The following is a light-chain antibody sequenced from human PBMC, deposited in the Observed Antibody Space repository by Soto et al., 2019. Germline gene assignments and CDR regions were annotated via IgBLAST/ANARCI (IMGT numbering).Light chain of an antibody. V-gene: IGKV1-5*03. CDR1: QSISNW. CDR2: KSS. J-gene: IGKJ1*01. Sequence: DIQMTQSPSTLSAAVGDRVTISCRASQSISNWLAWYQQKPGKAPKLLIYKSSNLESGAPSRFSGSGSGTEFTLTFNSLQVDDFATYYCQQYYDFPWTFGQGTKVDIK. CDR3: QQYYDFPWT.